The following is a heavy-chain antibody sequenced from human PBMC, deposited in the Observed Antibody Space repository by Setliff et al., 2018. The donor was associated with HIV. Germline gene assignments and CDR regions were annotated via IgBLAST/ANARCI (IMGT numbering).Heavy chain of an antibody. CDR3: ARGVPAVTGYHFDY. D-gene: IGHD6-19*01. CDR2: IRGKAYGETA. Sequence: HPGGSLRLSCTASGFTFGDYAVSWVRQAPGKGLEWVGFIRGKAYGETADFAASLKGRFTISRDDSKSIAYLQMNSLKTEDTAVYYCARGVPAVTGYHFDYWGQGTLVTVSS. CDR1: GFTFGDYA. V-gene: IGHV3-49*04. J-gene: IGHJ4*02.